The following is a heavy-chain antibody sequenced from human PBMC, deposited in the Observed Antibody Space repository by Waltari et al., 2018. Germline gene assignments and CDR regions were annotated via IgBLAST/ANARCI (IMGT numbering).Heavy chain of an antibody. V-gene: IGHV4-39*01. CDR3: ARQNSLSNDGFDV. Sequence: QMQLQESGPGLVKPSGTLSLMCSVSGGSIGSSSYSWGWIRQAPGKGLEWIGSMSYSGSTYYKPSLKRRVTISVDTSKDKFSLKVNSVTAADTAVYYCARQNSLSNDGFDVWGRGTMVTVSS. J-gene: IGHJ3*01. CDR1: GGSIGSSSYS. CDR2: MSYSGST.